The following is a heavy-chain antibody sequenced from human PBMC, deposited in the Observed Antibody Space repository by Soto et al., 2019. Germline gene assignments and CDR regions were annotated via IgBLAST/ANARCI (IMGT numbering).Heavy chain of an antibody. J-gene: IGHJ3*01. CDR3: AVMSSRSDVLDV. CDR2: LNGDASTA. V-gene: IGHV3-74*01. D-gene: IGHD6-19*01. Sequence: GGSLRLSCSASGFTFSTYWMEWVRQAPGKGLLWVSSLNGDASTANYADSVKGRFTISRDNAKNTLYLQMNSLRAEDTAMYYCAVMSSRSDVLDVWGQGTTVTVSS. CDR1: GFTFSTYW.